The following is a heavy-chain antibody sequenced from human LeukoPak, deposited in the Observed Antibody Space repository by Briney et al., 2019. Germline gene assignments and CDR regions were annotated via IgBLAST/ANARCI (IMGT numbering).Heavy chain of an antibody. J-gene: IGHJ4*02. CDR3: TTDLSQWTEDYFDY. D-gene: IGHD6-19*01. CDR2: IKSKTDGGTT. CDR1: GFTFSNAW. Sequence: GGSLRLSCAASGFTFSNAWMSWVRQAPGKGLEWDGRIKSKTDGGTTDYAAPVKGRFTISRDDSKNTLYLQMNSLKTEDTAVYYCTTDLSQWTEDYFDYWGREPWSPSPQ. V-gene: IGHV3-15*01.